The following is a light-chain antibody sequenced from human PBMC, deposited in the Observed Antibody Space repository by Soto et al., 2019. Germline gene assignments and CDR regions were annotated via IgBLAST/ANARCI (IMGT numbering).Light chain of an antibody. Sequence: AVQLTQSPSSLSASVGDRVTITCRASRGIGHSLAWYQHKPGKPPKLLISDASTLASGVPPRFSGSGSGTSFTLAITSVQAEDFATYYCQQFTNYVLTFGGGTRVDIK. CDR2: DAS. CDR3: QQFTNYVLT. CDR1: RGIGHS. J-gene: IGKJ4*01. V-gene: IGKV1D-13*01.